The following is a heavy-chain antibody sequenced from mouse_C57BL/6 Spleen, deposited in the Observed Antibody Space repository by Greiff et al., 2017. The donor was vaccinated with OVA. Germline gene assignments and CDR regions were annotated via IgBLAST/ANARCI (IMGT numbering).Heavy chain of an antibody. CDR3: ARSPYYYGSTDYAMDY. V-gene: IGHV5-12*01. J-gene: IGHJ4*01. Sequence: EVKLQESGGGLVQPGGSLKLSCAASGFTFSDYYMYWVRQTPEKRLEWVAYISNGGGSTYYPDTVKGRFTISRDNAKNTLYLQMSRLKSEDTAMYYCARSPYYYGSTDYAMDYWGQGTSVTVSS. D-gene: IGHD1-1*01. CDR1: GFTFSDYY. CDR2: ISNGGGST.